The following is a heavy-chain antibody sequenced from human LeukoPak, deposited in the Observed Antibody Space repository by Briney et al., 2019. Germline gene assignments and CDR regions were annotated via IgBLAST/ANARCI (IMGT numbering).Heavy chain of an antibody. Sequence: GGSLRLSCTASGFTFNSYAMSWVRQAPGKGLEWVSAISGSGGSTYYADSVKGRFTISRDNSKNTLYLQMNSLRAEDTAVYYCANHYGSGSYGTLDYWGQGTLVTVSS. CDR3: ANHYGSGSYGTLDY. D-gene: IGHD3-10*01. J-gene: IGHJ4*02. CDR2: ISGSGGST. V-gene: IGHV3-23*01. CDR1: GFTFNSYA.